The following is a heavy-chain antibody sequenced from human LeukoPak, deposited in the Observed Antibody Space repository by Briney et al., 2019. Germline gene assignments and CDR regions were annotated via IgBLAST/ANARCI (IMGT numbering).Heavy chain of an antibody. CDR3: AKAQVLLGFGELLAPLDY. Sequence: GGSLRLSCAASGFSFSSYAMSWVRQAPGKGLEWVSAIYSGGGSKYYADSVRGLFTFSRDTSKKTLFLQMNRLREENTAVYYCAKAQVLLGFGELLAPLDYWGQGTLVTVSS. CDR2: IYSGGGSK. D-gene: IGHD3-10*01. J-gene: IGHJ4*02. V-gene: IGHV3-23*01. CDR1: GFSFSSYA.